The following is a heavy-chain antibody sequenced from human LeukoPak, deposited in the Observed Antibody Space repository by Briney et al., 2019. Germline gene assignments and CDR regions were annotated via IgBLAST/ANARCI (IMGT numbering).Heavy chain of an antibody. D-gene: IGHD3-10*01. Sequence: GGSLRLSCAASGFTFGSYGMHWVRQAPGKGLEWVAVIWYDGSNKYYADSVKGRFTISRDNSKNTLYLQMNSLRAEDTAVYYCARGVTMVRGVTYYYYYGMDVWGQGTTVTVSS. CDR2: IWYDGSNK. CDR1: GFTFGSYG. V-gene: IGHV3-33*01. J-gene: IGHJ6*02. CDR3: ARGVTMVRGVTYYYYYGMDV.